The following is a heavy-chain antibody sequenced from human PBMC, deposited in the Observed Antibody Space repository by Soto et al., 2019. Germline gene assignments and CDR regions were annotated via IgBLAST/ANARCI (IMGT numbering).Heavy chain of an antibody. CDR1: GYTFTSYA. Sequence: SVKVSCKASGYTFTSYAMHWVRQAPGQRIEWIGWIVVGSGNTNYAQKFQERVTITRDMSTSTAYMELSSLRSEDTAVYYCAAAPHYYDYVWGSYRPFDPWGQGTLVTVSS. V-gene: IGHV1-58*02. J-gene: IGHJ5*02. CDR2: IVVGSGNT. D-gene: IGHD3-16*02. CDR3: AAAPHYYDYVWGSYRPFDP.